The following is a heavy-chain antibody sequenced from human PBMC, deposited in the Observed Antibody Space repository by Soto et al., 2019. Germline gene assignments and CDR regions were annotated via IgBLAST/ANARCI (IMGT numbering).Heavy chain of an antibody. Sequence: SVKVSCKASGFTFTSSAMRWVRQARGQRLEWIGWIVVGSGNTNYAQKFQERVTITRYMSTSTAYMELSSLRSEDTAVYYCAAGPPHYPILTSAWDHGALVSVSS. CDR3: AAGPPHYPILTSA. D-gene: IGHD3-10*01. J-gene: IGHJ5*01. CDR2: IVVGSGNT. CDR1: GFTFTSSA. V-gene: IGHV1-58*02.